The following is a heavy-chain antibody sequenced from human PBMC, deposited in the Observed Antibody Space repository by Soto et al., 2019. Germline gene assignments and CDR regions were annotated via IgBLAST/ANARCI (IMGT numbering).Heavy chain of an antibody. CDR2: ISYDGSNK. CDR1: GFTFSSYG. J-gene: IGHJ4*02. CDR3: AKELRGGSGSPYYLDY. Sequence: QVQLVESGGGVVQPGRSLRLSCAASGFTFSSYGMHWVRQAPGKGLEWVAVISYDGSNKYYADSVKGRFTISRDNSKNTLYLQMNSLRAEDTAVYYCAKELRGGSGSPYYLDYWGQGTLVTVSS. V-gene: IGHV3-30*18. D-gene: IGHD3-10*01.